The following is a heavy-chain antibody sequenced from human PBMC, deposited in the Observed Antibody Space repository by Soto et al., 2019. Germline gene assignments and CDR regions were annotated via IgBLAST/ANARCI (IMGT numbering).Heavy chain of an antibody. D-gene: IGHD3-10*01. CDR3: AKDLPRSGPFDY. Sequence: GGSLRLSCAASGFTFSSYGMHWVRQAPGKGLEWVAVISYDGSNKYYAESVKGRFTNSRDNSKNTLYLQMNSLRAEDTAVYYCAKDLPRSGPFDYWGQGTLVTVSS. CDR2: ISYDGSNK. V-gene: IGHV3-30*18. CDR1: GFTFSSYG. J-gene: IGHJ4*02.